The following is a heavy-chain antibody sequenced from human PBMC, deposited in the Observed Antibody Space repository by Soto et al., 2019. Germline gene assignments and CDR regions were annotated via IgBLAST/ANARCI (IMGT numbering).Heavy chain of an antibody. V-gene: IGHV4-39*02. CDR2: IFYTGTT. CDR1: VGSISYNSYY. J-gene: IGHJ5*02. D-gene: IGHD2-2*01. CDR3: ARLVVVAPVANA. Sequence: ETLSLTCSVSVGSISYNSYYWGWIRQPPGKGLEWVGGIFYTGTTYYSPSLKDRVTISVDTSKNSFSLNLTSVTAADTAVYFCARLVVVAPVANAWGQGTLVTVSS.